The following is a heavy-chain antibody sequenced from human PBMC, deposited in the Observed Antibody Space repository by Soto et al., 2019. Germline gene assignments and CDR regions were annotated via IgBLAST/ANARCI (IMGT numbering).Heavy chain of an antibody. D-gene: IGHD2-2*01. J-gene: IGHJ5*02. CDR2: IYYSGST. CDR3: ARALRYCSSTSCYGNWFDP. Sequence: PSETLSLTCTVSGGSISSGGYYWSWIRQHPGKGLEWIGYIYYSGSTYYNPSLKSRVTISVDTSKNQFSLKLSSVTAADTAVYYCARALRYCSSTSCYGNWFDPWGQGTLVTVSS. CDR1: GGSISSGGYY. V-gene: IGHV4-31*03.